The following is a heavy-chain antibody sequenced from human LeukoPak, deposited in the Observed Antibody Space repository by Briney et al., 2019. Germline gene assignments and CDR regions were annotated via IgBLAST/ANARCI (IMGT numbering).Heavy chain of an antibody. J-gene: IGHJ4*02. D-gene: IGHD3-3*01. CDR2: ISSGSSTI. V-gene: IGHV3-48*01. CDR1: GFTFSSYS. Sequence: GGSLRLSCAASGFTFSSYSMNWVRQAPGKGLEWVSYISSGSSTIYYADSVNGRFTGSRDNAKNSLYLQMNSLRAEDTAVYYCARFWSGNYWGQGTLVTVSS. CDR3: ARFWSGNY.